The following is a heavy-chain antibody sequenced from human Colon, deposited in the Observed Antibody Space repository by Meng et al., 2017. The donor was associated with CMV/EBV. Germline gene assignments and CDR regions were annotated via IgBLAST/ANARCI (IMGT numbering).Heavy chain of an antibody. J-gene: IGHJ1*01. V-gene: IGHV3-74*03. Sequence: GESLKISCAASGFTFSNYWMHWVRQVPGKGLVWVARINCDGSTLTYADSVRGRFTVSRDNTKNTLYLQMTNLRGEDTALYYCARPTSPSYSDFVLVWGQGTLVTVSS. CDR3: ARPTSPSYSDFVLV. D-gene: IGHD5-18*01. CDR2: INCDGSTL. CDR1: GFTFSNYW.